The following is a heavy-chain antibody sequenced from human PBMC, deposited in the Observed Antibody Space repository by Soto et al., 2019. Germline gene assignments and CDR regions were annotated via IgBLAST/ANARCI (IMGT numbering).Heavy chain of an antibody. V-gene: IGHV3-33*01. Sequence: QVQLVESGGGVVQPGRSLRLSCAASGFTFSSYGMHWVRQAPGKGLEWVAVIWYDGSNKYYADSVKGRFTISRDNSKNTLYLQMNSLRAEDTAVYYCARESSWDYGDYDVFDYCGQGTLVTVSS. CDR1: GFTFSSYG. CDR2: IWYDGSNK. CDR3: ARESSWDYGDYDVFDY. J-gene: IGHJ4*02. D-gene: IGHD4-17*01.